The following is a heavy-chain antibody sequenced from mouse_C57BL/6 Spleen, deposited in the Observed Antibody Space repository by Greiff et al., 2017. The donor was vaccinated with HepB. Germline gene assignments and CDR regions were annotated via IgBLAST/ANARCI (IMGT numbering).Heavy chain of an antibody. Sequence: QVQLQQSGAELMKPGASVKLSCKATGYTFTGYWIEWVKQRPGHGLEWIGEILPGSGSTNYNEKFKGKATFTADTSSNTAYMQLSSLTTEDSAIYYCARGGNWDSGPYWYFDVWGTGTTVTVSS. CDR3: ARGGNWDSGPYWYFDV. V-gene: IGHV1-9*01. J-gene: IGHJ1*03. D-gene: IGHD4-1*01. CDR1: GYTFTGYW. CDR2: ILPGSGST.